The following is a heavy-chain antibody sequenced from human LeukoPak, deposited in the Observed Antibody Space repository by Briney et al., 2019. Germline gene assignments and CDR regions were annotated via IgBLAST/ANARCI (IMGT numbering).Heavy chain of an antibody. CDR1: GGSIRSSYYY. D-gene: IGHD3-10*01. CDR3: ARLASGRSPPPTRWAWFDS. J-gene: IGHJ5*01. V-gene: IGHV4-39*01. Sequence: SETLSLTCTVSGGSIRSSYYYWGWIRQPPGKGLEWIGSIYDSGSTYYNPSLKSRVTISVDTSKNQFSLKLNSVTAADTAVYYCARLASGRSPPPTRWAWFDSWGQGILVTVSS. CDR2: IYDSGST.